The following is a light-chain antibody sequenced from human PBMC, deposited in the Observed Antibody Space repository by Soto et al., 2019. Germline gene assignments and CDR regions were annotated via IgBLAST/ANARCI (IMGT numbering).Light chain of an antibody. J-gene: IGKJ1*01. CDR1: QTIRGND. CDR2: GGS. CDR3: KDYGTSPPWT. Sequence: EVVLTQSPGALSLSPGEGATLSCRASQTIRGNDLAWYRQKRGQAPRLLIYGGSSRADGIPDRFSGRGFGTNFTLTISRLEPEDSAVYYCKDYGTSPPWTFGQGTKVEIK. V-gene: IGKV3-20*01.